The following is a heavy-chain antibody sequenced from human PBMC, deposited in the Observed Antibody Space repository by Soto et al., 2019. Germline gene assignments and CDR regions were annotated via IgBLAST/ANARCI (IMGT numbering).Heavy chain of an antibody. Sequence: QVQLVQSGAEVKRPGASVKVSCKASGYTFNSFDIHWVRQATGEGLEWMGRMNPNSGKTDYAKKFQGRLNMTRDTSINTAYLEVSSLRSEDSAVYYCAREKYEEACPDYGGQGTLVTVSS. CDR1: GYTFNSFD. D-gene: IGHD3-3*01. CDR3: AREKYEEACPDY. J-gene: IGHJ4*02. CDR2: MNPNSGKT. V-gene: IGHV1-8*01.